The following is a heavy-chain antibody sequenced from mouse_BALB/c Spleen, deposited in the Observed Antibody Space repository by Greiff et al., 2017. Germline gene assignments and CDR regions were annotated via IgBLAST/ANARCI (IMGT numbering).Heavy chain of an antibody. D-gene: IGHD2-4*01. Sequence: QVQLKQSGPGLVAPSQSLSITCTVSGFSLTGYGVNWVRQPPGKGLEWLGMIWGDGSTDYNSALKSRLSISKDNSKSQVFLKMNSLQTDDTARYYCARRDYDGYYAMDYWGQGTSVTVSS. CDR3: ARRDYDGYYAMDY. CDR1: GFSLTGYG. CDR2: IWGDGST. J-gene: IGHJ4*01. V-gene: IGHV2-6-7*01.